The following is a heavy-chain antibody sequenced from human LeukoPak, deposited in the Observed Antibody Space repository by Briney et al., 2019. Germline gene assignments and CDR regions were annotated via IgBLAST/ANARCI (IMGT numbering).Heavy chain of an antibody. Sequence: EASVKVSCKVSGYTLTELSMHWVRQSPGKGLEWMGGFDPEDGETIYAQKFQGRVTITADESTSTAYMELSSLRSEDTAVYYCAREWFDPWGQGTLVTVSS. J-gene: IGHJ5*02. V-gene: IGHV1-24*01. CDR2: FDPEDGET. CDR3: AREWFDP. CDR1: GYTLTELS.